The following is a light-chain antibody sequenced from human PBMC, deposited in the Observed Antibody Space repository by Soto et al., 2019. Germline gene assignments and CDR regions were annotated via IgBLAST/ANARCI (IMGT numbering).Light chain of an antibody. Sequence: IVLTQSPLSLPVTLGQPASISCRSSQSLVHSDGNTYLNWFQQRPGQSPRRLIYKASNRGSGVPDRFSRSGSGTDFTRSISRVEAYDVGVDYCMQGITFTFGQGTRVEIK. J-gene: IGKJ1*01. V-gene: IGKV2-30*02. CDR1: QSLVHSDGNTY. CDR3: MQGITFT. CDR2: KAS.